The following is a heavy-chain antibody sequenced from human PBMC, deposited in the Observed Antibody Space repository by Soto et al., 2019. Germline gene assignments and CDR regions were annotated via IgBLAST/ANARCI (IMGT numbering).Heavy chain of an antibody. CDR3: ARSDIMSTLWFDP. CDR1: GGTFSSYT. D-gene: IGHD3-16*01. CDR2: IIPILGIA. V-gene: IGHV1-69*02. Sequence: QVQLVQSGAEVKKPGSSVKVSCKASGGTFSSYTISWVRQAPGQGLEWMGRIIPILGIANYAQKFQGRVTITADKSTSTGYMELSSLRSEDTAVYYCARSDIMSTLWFDPWGQGTLVTVSS. J-gene: IGHJ5*02.